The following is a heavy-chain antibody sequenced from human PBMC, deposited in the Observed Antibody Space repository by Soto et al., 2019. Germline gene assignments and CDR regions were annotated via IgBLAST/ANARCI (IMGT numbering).Heavy chain of an antibody. CDR2: MNPISGNT. CDR3: ARGFPRHEYGDSVEYFQH. Sequence: QVQLVQSGAEVKKPGASVKVSCKASGYTFTSYDINWVRQATGQGLEWMGWMNPISGNTGYAQKFQGRVTMIRKTSISTAYMEMSSLRSEDTAVYYCARGFPRHEYGDSVEYFQHWGQGTLVTVSS. D-gene: IGHD4-17*01. J-gene: IGHJ1*01. CDR1: GYTFTSYD. V-gene: IGHV1-8*01.